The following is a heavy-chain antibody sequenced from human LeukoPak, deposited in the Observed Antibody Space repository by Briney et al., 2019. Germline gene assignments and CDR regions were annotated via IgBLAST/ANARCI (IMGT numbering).Heavy chain of an antibody. CDR1: GFTFSSYA. CDR3: AKDLTRTSHSSGWYYFDY. J-gene: IGHJ4*02. D-gene: IGHD6-19*01. Sequence: GGSLRLSCAASGFTFSSYAMSWVRQAPGKGLEWVSAISGSGGSTYYADSVKGRFTISRDNSKNTLYLQMNSLRAEDTAVYYCAKDLTRTSHSSGWYYFDYWGQGTLVTVSS. V-gene: IGHV3-23*01. CDR2: ISGSGGST.